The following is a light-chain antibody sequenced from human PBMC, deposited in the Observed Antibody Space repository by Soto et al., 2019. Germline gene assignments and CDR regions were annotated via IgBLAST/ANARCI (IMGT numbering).Light chain of an antibody. V-gene: IGKV4-1*01. Sequence: DIVMTQSPLSLAVSLGERATINCKSSQSVIYSFNSKNYLAWYQQKPGQPPKLLIYWASTRESGVPDRFSGSGSGTDFTLTISSLQAEDVAVYYCQQYYSTPNTFGQGTKVEIK. CDR1: QSVIYSFNSKNY. J-gene: IGKJ1*01. CDR3: QQYYSTPNT. CDR2: WAS.